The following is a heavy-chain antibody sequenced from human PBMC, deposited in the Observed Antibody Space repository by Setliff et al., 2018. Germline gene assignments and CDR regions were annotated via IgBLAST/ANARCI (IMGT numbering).Heavy chain of an antibody. D-gene: IGHD3-3*01. CDR3: AISSLSICSGDTCPNAFDI. CDR2: ISSYNNDIT. V-gene: IGHV1-18*01. J-gene: IGHJ3*02. Sequence: ASVKVSCKASGYIFSSFGISWVRQAPGQGLEWMGWISSYNNDITNYAQRFQDRVTMTTDTSSSAAYMELRSLRSDDTAVYYCAISSLSICSGDTCPNAFDIWGQGTLVTVSS. CDR1: GYIFSSFG.